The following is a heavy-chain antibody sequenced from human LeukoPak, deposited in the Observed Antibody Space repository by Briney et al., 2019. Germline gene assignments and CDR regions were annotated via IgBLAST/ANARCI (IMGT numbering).Heavy chain of an antibody. Sequence: PSETLSLTCTVSGVSISSYYWSWIRQPPGKGLEWIGYIYYSGSTSYNPSLKSRVTISVDTSKNQFSLKLSSVTAADTAVYYCARVDSSGHYYLDYWGQGTLVTASS. CDR1: GVSISSYY. V-gene: IGHV4-59*01. J-gene: IGHJ4*02. CDR2: IYYSGST. D-gene: IGHD3-22*01. CDR3: ARVDSSGHYYLDY.